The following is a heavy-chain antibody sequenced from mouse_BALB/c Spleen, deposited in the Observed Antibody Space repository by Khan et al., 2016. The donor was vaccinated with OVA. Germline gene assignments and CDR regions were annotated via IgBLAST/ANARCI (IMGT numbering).Heavy chain of an antibody. D-gene: IGHD2-4*01. CDR1: GFSLNNYS. Sequence: QVQLKQSGPGLVQPSQSLSITCTVSGFSLNNYSVRWVRQSPGKGLEWLGVIWSAGSTDYNAAFISRLTISKDNSRSQVFFKMNSLQPNDTAIYYCARRGYDYGRGALFAYWGQGTLVTVSA. V-gene: IGHV2-2*02. CDR2: IWSAGST. CDR3: ARRGYDYGRGALFAY. J-gene: IGHJ3*01.